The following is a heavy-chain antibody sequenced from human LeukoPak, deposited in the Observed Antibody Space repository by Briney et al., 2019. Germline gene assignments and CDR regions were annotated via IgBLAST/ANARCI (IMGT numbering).Heavy chain of an antibody. D-gene: IGHD3-10*01. Sequence: PSETLSLTCVVYGGSFSGYSWNWIRQPPVKGLEWIGEINHSGGTNYNPSLKSRVTISVDTSKKQFSLKLSSVTAADTAVYYCARGVDYYGVWGQGTLVTVSS. J-gene: IGHJ4*02. CDR2: INHSGGT. V-gene: IGHV4-34*01. CDR1: GGSFSGYS. CDR3: ARGVDYYGV.